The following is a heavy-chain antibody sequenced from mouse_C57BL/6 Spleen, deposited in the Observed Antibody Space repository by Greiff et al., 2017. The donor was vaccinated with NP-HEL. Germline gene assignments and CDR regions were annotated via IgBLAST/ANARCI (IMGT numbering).Heavy chain of an antibody. CDR3: IYYYGSSKEGYYFDY. Sequence: QVQLKESGAELVRPGASVTLSCKASGYTFTDYEMHWVKQTPVHGLEWIGAIDPETGGTAYNQKFKGKAILTADKSSSTAYMELRSLTSEDSAVYYCIYYYGSSKEGYYFDYWGQGTTLTVSS. D-gene: IGHD1-1*01. CDR2: IDPETGGT. V-gene: IGHV1-15*01. J-gene: IGHJ2*01. CDR1: GYTFTDYE.